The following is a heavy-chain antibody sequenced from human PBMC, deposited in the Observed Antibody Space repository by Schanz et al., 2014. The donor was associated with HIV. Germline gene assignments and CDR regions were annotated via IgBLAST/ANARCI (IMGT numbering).Heavy chain of an antibody. Sequence: EVQLVESGGGLVQPGGSLRVSCVASGFTFSSHWMTWVRQAPGKGLEWVSSISTSGYIYYADSVKGRFTISRDNSKNTLYLQMNSLRAEDTAVYYCTKEVPPDVWGQGTTVIVSS. CDR1: GFTFSSHW. V-gene: IGHV3-21*04. J-gene: IGHJ6*02. CDR2: ISTSGYI. CDR3: TKEVPPDV. D-gene: IGHD1-1*01.